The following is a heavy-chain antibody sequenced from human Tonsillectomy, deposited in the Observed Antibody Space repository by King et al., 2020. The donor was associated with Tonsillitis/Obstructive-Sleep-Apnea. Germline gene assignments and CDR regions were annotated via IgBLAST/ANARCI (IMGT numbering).Heavy chain of an antibody. Sequence: VQLVESGGGLVQPGGSLRLSCAASGFTFSSYAMSWVRQAPGKGLEWVSAISGSGGSTYYADSVKGRFTISRDNSKNTLYLQMNSLRAEDTAVYYCAKEMETYYDFWSATGDAFDIWGQGTMVTVSS. D-gene: IGHD3-3*01. CDR2: ISGSGGST. V-gene: IGHV3-23*04. CDR3: AKEMETYYDFWSATGDAFDI. CDR1: GFTFSSYA. J-gene: IGHJ3*02.